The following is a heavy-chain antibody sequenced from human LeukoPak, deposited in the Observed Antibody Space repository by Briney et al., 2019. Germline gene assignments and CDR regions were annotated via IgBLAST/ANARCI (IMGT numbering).Heavy chain of an antibody. CDR3: ARGDTFTYDY. D-gene: IGHD5-18*01. J-gene: IGHJ4*02. V-gene: IGHV1-69*02. CDR1: VGTFSSYT. CDR2: IIPILGIA. Sequence: SVKVSCKLSVGTFSSYTISWVRQAPGQGLEWMGRIIPILGIANYAQKFQGRVTITADKSTSTAYMELSSLRSEDTAVYYCARGDTFTYDYWGQGTLVTVSS.